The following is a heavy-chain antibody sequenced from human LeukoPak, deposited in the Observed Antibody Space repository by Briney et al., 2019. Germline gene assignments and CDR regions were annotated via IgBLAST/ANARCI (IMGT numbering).Heavy chain of an antibody. D-gene: IGHD3-3*02. CDR1: GYSISTGYY. V-gene: IGHV4-38-2*02. Sequence: SETLSLTCTVSGYSISTGYYWGWIRQPPGKGLKWIGSISHSGSTYYNPSLKSRVTISVDTSKNQFSLKLSSLTAADTAVYYCARLRRSRLAEFDYWGQGTLVTVSS. CDR3: ARLRRSRLAEFDY. CDR2: ISHSGST. J-gene: IGHJ4*02.